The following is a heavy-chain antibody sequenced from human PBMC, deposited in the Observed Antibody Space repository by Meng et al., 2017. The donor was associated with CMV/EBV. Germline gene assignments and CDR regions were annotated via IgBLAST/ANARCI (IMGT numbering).Heavy chain of an antibody. V-gene: IGHV4-39*07. J-gene: IGHJ4*02. CDR1: GGSISSSSYY. CDR3: VTWLWFGELSGYYFDY. D-gene: IGHD3-10*01. CDR2: IYYSGST. Sequence: QRQESGPGLVKPSESRSLTCTVLGGSISSSSYYWGWIRQPPGKGLDWIGSIYYSGSTYYNPSLKSRVTISVDTSKNQFSLKLSSVTAADTAVYYCVTWLWFGELSGYYFDYWGQGTLVTVSS.